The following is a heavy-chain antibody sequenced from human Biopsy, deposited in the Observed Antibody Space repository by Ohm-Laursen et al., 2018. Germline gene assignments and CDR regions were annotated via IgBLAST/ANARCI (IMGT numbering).Heavy chain of an antibody. CDR2: INGSGGST. D-gene: IGHD3-3*01. Sequence: SLRLSCAAPGFTFSSHAMSWVRQAPGKGLECVSVINGSGGSTYYADPVKGRFTISRDNSKNTLYLQMNSLRAEDTAMYYCVRDLYDFCGGCPFDPWGQGTLVTVS. CDR1: GFTFSSHA. CDR3: VRDLYDFCGGCPFDP. V-gene: IGHV3-23*01. J-gene: IGHJ5*02.